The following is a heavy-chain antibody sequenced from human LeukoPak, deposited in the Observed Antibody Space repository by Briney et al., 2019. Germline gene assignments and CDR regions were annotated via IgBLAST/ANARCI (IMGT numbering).Heavy chain of an antibody. V-gene: IGHV3-30-3*01. J-gene: IGHJ4*02. CDR3: ARDPGAAGTPDY. CDR2: ISYDGSNK. Sequence: GGSLRLSCAASGFTFSSYAMHWVRQAPGKGLEWVAVISYDGSNKYYADSMKGRFTISRDNSKNTLYLQMNSLRAEDTAVYYCARDPGAAGTPDYWGQGTLVTVSS. D-gene: IGHD6-13*01. CDR1: GFTFSSYA.